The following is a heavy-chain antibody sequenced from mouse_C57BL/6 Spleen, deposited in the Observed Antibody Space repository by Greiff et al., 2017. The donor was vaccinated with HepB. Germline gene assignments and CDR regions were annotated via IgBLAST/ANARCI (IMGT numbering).Heavy chain of an antibody. Sequence: EVQVVESGGGLVQPKGSLKLSCAASGFTFNTYAMHWVRQAPGKGLEWVARIRSKSSNYATYYADSVKDRFTISRDDSQSMLYLQMNNLKTEDTAMYYCVRDNLYYGYDWFAYWGQGTLVTVSA. CDR1: GFTFNTYA. CDR3: VRDNLYYGYDWFAY. CDR2: IRSKSSNYAT. D-gene: IGHD2-2*01. V-gene: IGHV10-3*01. J-gene: IGHJ3*01.